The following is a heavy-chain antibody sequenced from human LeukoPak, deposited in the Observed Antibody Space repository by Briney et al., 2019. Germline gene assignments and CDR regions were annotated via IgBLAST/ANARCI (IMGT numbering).Heavy chain of an antibody. V-gene: IGHV4-59*08. D-gene: IGHD3-3*01. Sequence: PSETLSLTCTVSGASISSYYWTWIRQAPGKGLEWIGYVYYSVSTNCNPSLKSRVSISQDTSKNQVSLTLNSVTAADTAVYYCARQESGPYHYMDVWGRGTAVTVSS. CDR2: VYYSVST. J-gene: IGHJ6*03. CDR1: GASISSYY. CDR3: ARQESGPYHYMDV.